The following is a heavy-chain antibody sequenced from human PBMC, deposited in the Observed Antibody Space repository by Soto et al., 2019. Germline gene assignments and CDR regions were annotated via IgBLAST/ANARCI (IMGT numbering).Heavy chain of an antibody. CDR1: GGSISSSSYY. CDR3: ARYLATNDFQPL. D-gene: IGHD3-3*01. Sequence: PSETLSLTCTVSGGSISSSSYYWGWIRQPPGKGLEWIGSIYYSGSTYYNPSLKSRVTISVDTSKNQFSLKLSSVTAADTAVYYCARYLATNDFQPLWGQGTLVTVSS. V-gene: IGHV4-39*01. J-gene: IGHJ4*02. CDR2: IYYSGST.